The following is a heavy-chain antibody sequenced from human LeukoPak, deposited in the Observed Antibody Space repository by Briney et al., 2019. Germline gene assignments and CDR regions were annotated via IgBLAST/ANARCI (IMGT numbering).Heavy chain of an antibody. Sequence: PERSLRLSCAASGFTFSSYAMHWVRQAPGKGLEWVAVISYDGSNKYYADSVKGRFTISRDNSKNTLYLQMNSLRAEDTAVYYCARDTSGYHSYFDYWGQGTLVTVSS. V-gene: IGHV3-30*04. CDR3: ARDTSGYHSYFDY. D-gene: IGHD3-22*01. J-gene: IGHJ4*02. CDR1: GFTFSSYA. CDR2: ISYDGSNK.